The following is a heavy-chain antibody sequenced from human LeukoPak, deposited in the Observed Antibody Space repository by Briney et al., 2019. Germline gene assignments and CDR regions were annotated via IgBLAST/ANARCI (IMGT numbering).Heavy chain of an antibody. CDR2: INPNSGGT. Sequence: ASVKVSCKASGYTFTGYYMHWVRQAPGQGLEWMGRINPNSGGTNYAQKFQGRVTMTRDTSISTAYMELSRLRSDDTAVYYCARVELYYYDSSGSANWGQGTLVTVSS. V-gene: IGHV1-2*06. J-gene: IGHJ4*02. D-gene: IGHD3-22*01. CDR3: ARVELYYYDSSGSAN. CDR1: GYTFTGYY.